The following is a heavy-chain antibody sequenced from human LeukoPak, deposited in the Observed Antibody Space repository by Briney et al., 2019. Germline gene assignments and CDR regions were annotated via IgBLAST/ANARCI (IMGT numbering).Heavy chain of an antibody. J-gene: IGHJ4*02. D-gene: IGHD2-15*01. Sequence: SETLSLXCTVSGGSISSYYWSWIRQPAGKGLEWIGRIYTSGSTNYNPSLKSRVTMSVDTSKNQFSLKVSSVTAADTAVYYCAREVVVMVAATIDYWGQGTLVTVSS. CDR1: GGSISSYY. V-gene: IGHV4-4*07. CDR2: IYTSGST. CDR3: AREVVVMVAATIDY.